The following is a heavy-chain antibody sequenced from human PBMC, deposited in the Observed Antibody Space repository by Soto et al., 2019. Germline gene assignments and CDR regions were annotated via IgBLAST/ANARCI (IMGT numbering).Heavy chain of an antibody. V-gene: IGHV1-2*04. CDR3: ARGATVVMRAFDI. CDR1: GYTFTGYY. D-gene: IGHD4-17*01. CDR2: INPNSGGT. J-gene: IGHJ3*02. Sequence: GASVKVSCKASGYTFTGYYMHWVRQAPGQGLEWMGWINPNSGGTNYAQKFQGWVTMTRDTSISTAYMELSRLRSDDTAVYYCARGATVVMRAFDIWGQGTMVPVSS.